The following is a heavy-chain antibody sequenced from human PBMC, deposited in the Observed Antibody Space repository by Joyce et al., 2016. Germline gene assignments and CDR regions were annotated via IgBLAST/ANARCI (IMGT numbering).Heavy chain of an antibody. V-gene: IGHV1-69*01. CDR1: GGTFSTSS. CDR3: ATPLLAGATRGPFDY. CDR2: IIPVFRAT. Sequence: QVQLMQSGAEVRKPGSSVTVSCKASGGTFSTSSINWVRQASGQGLEWMGGIIPVFRATNYAQMFQGRGTITADEPTSTVYMELNRLRFDDTAIYYCATPLLAGATRGPFDYWGQGALVTVSS. J-gene: IGHJ4*02. D-gene: IGHD2-15*01.